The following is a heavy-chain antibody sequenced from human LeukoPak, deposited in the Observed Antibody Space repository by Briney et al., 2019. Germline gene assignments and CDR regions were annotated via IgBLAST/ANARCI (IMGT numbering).Heavy chain of an antibody. CDR3: ARRSGIAVAGAFDY. CDR1: GLTFSNSA. Sequence: GGSLRLSCVASGLTFSNSAMTWVRQGPGKGLEWVSGISGSGDSTYYADSVKGRLYLQMNSLRAEDTAVYYCARRSGIAVAGAFDYWGQGTLVTVSS. V-gene: IGHV3-23*01. CDR2: ISGSGDST. D-gene: IGHD6-19*01. J-gene: IGHJ4*02.